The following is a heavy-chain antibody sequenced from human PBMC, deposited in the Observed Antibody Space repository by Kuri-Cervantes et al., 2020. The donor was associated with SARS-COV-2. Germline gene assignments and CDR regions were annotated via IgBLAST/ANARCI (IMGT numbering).Heavy chain of an antibody. J-gene: IGHJ4*02. D-gene: IGHD3-16*01. Sequence: GGSLRLSCAASGFTVSTNYMSWVRQAPGKGLEWVSIISSGGGTYYADSVKGRFTISRDNSKNTLYLQMNSLRAEDTAVYYCARVWARDYTLDYWGQGTLVTVSS. V-gene: IGHV3-53*01. CDR2: ISSGGGT. CDR1: GFTVSTNY. CDR3: ARVWARDYTLDY.